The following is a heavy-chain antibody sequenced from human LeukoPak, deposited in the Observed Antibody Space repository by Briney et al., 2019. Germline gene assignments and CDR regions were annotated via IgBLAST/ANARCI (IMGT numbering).Heavy chain of an antibody. J-gene: IGHJ4*02. V-gene: IGHV1-58*02. D-gene: IGHD6-19*01. CDR2: IVVGSGNT. Sequence: SVKVSCKASGFTFTSSAMQWVRQARGQRLEWIGWIVVGSGNTNYAQKFQERVTITRDMSTSTAYMELSSLRSEDTAVYFCARGVAGSGFDYWGQGTLVTVSS. CDR1: GFTFTSSA. CDR3: ARGVAGSGFDY.